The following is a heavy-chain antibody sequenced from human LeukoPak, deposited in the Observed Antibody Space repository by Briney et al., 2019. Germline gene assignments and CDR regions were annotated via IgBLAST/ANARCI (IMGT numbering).Heavy chain of an antibody. D-gene: IGHD2-2*01. CDR1: GGSFSGYY. CDR2: INHSGNT. J-gene: IGHJ5*02. V-gene: IGHV4-34*01. Sequence: PSETLSLTCAVYGGSFSGYYWNWIRQPPGKGLEWIGEINHSGNTNYNPSLKSRVTMSVDTSKNQFSLRLSSVTAADTAVYYCARLIIIVVVPAASSVVAATPDWFDPWGQGTLVTVSS. CDR3: ARLIIIVVVPAASSVVAATPDWFDP.